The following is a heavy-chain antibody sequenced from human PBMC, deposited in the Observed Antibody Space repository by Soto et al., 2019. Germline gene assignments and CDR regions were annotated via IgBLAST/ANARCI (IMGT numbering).Heavy chain of an antibody. CDR3: ARVVIGSCSSTSCPADY. J-gene: IGHJ4*02. Sequence: GESLKISCKGSGFTFTAYWIGWVRQMPGKGLEWMGIMFPGDSTTGYSPSFQGQVTMSADKSISTAYLQWNSLKASDTAMYYCARVVIGSCSSTSCPADYWGQGALVTVSS. CDR1: GFTFTAYW. CDR2: MFPGDSTT. V-gene: IGHV5-51*01. D-gene: IGHD2-2*01.